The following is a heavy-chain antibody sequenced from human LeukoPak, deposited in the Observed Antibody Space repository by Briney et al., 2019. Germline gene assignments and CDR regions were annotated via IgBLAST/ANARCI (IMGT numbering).Heavy chain of an antibody. Sequence: SETLSLTCTVSGGSISSHYLCWIRQPLGKGLEWIGYFFYSGSTNYNPSLKSRFAITVDTSKNQYSLKLSSVTAADTAVYYCARVKGVRVFDYWGQGTLVTVSS. CDR3: ARVKGVRVFDY. CDR1: GGSISSHY. D-gene: IGHD3-10*01. J-gene: IGHJ4*02. CDR2: FFYSGST. V-gene: IGHV4-59*11.